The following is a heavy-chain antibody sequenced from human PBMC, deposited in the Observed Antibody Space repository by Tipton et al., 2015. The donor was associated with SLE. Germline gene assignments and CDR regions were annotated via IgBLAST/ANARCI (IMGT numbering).Heavy chain of an antibody. CDR3: ARASYGSGSYYNVDWYFDL. Sequence: TLSLTCTVSGGSISSHYWSWIRQPPGKGLEWVGYIYYSGSTNYNPALKRRVTISVDTSKNQFSLKLSSVTAADTAVYYCARASYGSGSYYNVDWYFDLWGRGTLVTVSS. CDR1: GGSISSHY. D-gene: IGHD3-10*01. V-gene: IGHV4-59*11. CDR2: IYYSGST. J-gene: IGHJ2*01.